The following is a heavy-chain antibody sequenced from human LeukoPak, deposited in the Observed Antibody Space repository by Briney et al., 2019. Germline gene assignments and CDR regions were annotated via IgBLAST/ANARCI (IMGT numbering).Heavy chain of an antibody. CDR2: VNRDGSET. CDR3: ARNNGMDV. CDR1: GFTFSSYA. Sequence: GGSLRLSCAASGFTFSSYAMNWVRQAPGKGPEWVANVNRDGSETYYLDSVKGRFTISKDNAKNSLYLQMNSLRAEDTALYHCARNNGMDVWGQGTTVIVSS. J-gene: IGHJ6*02. V-gene: IGHV3-7*03.